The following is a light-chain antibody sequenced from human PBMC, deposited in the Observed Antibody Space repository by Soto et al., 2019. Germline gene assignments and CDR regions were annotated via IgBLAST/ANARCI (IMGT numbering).Light chain of an antibody. V-gene: IGLV2-14*01. CDR2: EVS. J-gene: IGLJ2*01. Sequence: QSALTQPASVSGSPGQSITISCTGSSSDVGTQNYVSWYQQHPDKAPKLMIYEVSDRPSGVSNRFSGSKSGNTASLTISGVQAEDEADYYCRSYTSSYTVVFGGGTKLTVL. CDR1: SSDVGTQNY. CDR3: RSYTSSYTVV.